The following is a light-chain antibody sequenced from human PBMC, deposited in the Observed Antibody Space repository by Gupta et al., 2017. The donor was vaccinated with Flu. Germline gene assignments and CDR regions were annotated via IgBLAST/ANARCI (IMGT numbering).Light chain of an antibody. CDR2: WAS. J-gene: IGKJ4*01. Sequence: DIVMTQYPYSLAASLGERATINCKSSQSVLDSSNNKNYLAWYQQKPGQPPKLLMCWASTRESGIPDRFSGRGYRTDFTLTISSLQAEDVAVYFCQQEDSAPLTFGGGTKVEIK. CDR1: QSVLDSSNNKNY. V-gene: IGKV4-1*01. CDR3: QQEDSAPLT.